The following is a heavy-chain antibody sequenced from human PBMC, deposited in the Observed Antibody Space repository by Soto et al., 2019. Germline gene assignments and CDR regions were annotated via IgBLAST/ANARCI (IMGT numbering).Heavy chain of an antibody. Sequence: ASVKVSCKASGYTFTSYFIHWVRQAPGQGLEWMGIINPSGGSTSYAQKVQGRVTMTRDTSTSTVYMELSSLTSEDTAVYYCARDQGYDSSGYYLNDAFDIWGQGTMVTVSS. CDR2: INPSGGST. D-gene: IGHD3-22*01. V-gene: IGHV1-46*01. CDR1: GYTFTSYF. J-gene: IGHJ3*02. CDR3: ARDQGYDSSGYYLNDAFDI.